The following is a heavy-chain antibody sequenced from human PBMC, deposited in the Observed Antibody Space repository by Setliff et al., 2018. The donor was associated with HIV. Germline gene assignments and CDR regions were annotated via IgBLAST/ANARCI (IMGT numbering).Heavy chain of an antibody. CDR2: VYYSGST. J-gene: IGHJ4*02. CDR1: GGSISSSSYY. D-gene: IGHD6-13*01. V-gene: IGHV4-39*07. Sequence: SETLSLTCTVSGGSISSSSYYWGWIRPPPGKGLEWIGSVYYSGSTYYNPSLKSRVTISVDTSKNQFSLKLSSVTAADSAVYYCARLPDINSWPFDYWARGTLVTVSS. CDR3: ARLPDINSWPFDY.